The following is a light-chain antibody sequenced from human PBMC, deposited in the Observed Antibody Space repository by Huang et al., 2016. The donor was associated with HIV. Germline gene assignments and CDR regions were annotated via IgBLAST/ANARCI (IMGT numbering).Light chain of an antibody. CDR1: QSVLYSSNNKNY. Sequence: DIGVTQSPDSLAVSLGGRATINCKSSQSVLYSSNNKNYLAWYQQKAGQPPKLLMYWASTRESGVPDRFSGSGSGTDITLTISSLQAEDVAVYYCQQYYSTPWAFGQGTKVEIK. V-gene: IGKV4-1*01. CDR3: QQYYSTPWA. CDR2: WAS. J-gene: IGKJ1*01.